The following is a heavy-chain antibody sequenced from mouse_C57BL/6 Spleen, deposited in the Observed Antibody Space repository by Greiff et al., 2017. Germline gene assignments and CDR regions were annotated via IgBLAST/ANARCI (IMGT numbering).Heavy chain of an antibody. V-gene: IGHV1-69*01. D-gene: IGHD3-2*02. CDR2: IDPSDSYT. CDR3: ARWGKDSAGYFDY. CDR1: GYTFTSYW. Sequence: VKLQQPGAELVMPGASVKLSCKASGYTFTSYWMHWVKQRPGQGLEWIGEIDPSDSYTTYNQKFKGKSTLTVDKSSSTAYMQLSSLTTEDSAVYYCARWGKDSAGYFDYWGQGTTLTVSS. J-gene: IGHJ2*01.